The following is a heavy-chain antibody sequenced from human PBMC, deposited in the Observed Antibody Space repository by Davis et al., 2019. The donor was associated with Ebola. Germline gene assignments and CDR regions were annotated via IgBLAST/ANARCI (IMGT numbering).Heavy chain of an antibody. CDR3: ARGKWFDP. CDR1: GYTFTGYY. CDR2: IAPMFGVA. Sequence: ASVKVSCKASGYTFTGYYMHWVRQTPGQGLEWMGTIAPMFGVANYAQKFQGRVTLTADKATNTAYMELSGLRFDDTAVYYCARGKWFDPWGQGTLVSVTS. J-gene: IGHJ5*02. V-gene: IGHV1-2*02.